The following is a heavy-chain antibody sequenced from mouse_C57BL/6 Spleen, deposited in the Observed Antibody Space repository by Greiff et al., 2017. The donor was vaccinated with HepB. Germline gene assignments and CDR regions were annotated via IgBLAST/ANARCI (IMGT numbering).Heavy chain of an antibody. V-gene: IGHV5-4*03. CDR1: GFTFSSYA. Sequence: DVMLVESGGGLVKPGGSLKLSCAASGFTFSSYAMSWVRQTPEKRLEWVATISDGGSYTYYPDNVKGRFTISRDNAKNNLYLQMSHLKSEDTAMYYCASHYYGSSSPWFAYWGQGTLVTVSA. D-gene: IGHD1-1*01. J-gene: IGHJ3*01. CDR2: ISDGGSYT. CDR3: ASHYYGSSSPWFAY.